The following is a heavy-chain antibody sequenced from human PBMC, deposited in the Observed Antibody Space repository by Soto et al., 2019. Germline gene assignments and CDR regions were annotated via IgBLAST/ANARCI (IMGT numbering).Heavy chain of an antibody. Sequence: PGESQTISSQVSGYSFTGYWIGWVRQMPGKGLEWMGIIYPGDSDTRYSPSFQGQVTISADKSISTAYLQWSSLKASDTAMYYCARHSTHLGAFDIWGQGTMVSVSS. V-gene: IGHV5-51*01. CDR1: GYSFTGYW. CDR3: ARHSTHLGAFDI. CDR2: IYPGDSDT. J-gene: IGHJ3*02.